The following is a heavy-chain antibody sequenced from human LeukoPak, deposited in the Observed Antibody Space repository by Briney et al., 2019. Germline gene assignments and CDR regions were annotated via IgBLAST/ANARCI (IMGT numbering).Heavy chain of an antibody. Sequence: ASVKVSCKASGYTFTSYDINWVRQATGQGLEWMGWMNPNSGNTGYAQKFQGRVTMTRNTSISTAYMELSGLRSEDTAVYYCARGRLPNYLKPAAASDYWGQGTLVTVSS. CDR3: ARGRLPNYLKPAAASDY. D-gene: IGHD6-13*01. CDR1: GYTFTSYD. CDR2: MNPNSGNT. J-gene: IGHJ4*02. V-gene: IGHV1-8*01.